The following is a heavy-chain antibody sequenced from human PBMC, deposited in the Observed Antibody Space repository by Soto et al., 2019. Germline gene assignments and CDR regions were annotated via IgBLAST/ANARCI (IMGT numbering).Heavy chain of an antibody. CDR2: TYYRSKWYN. J-gene: IGHJ5*02. Sequence: SQTLSLTCAISGDSVSSNSAAWNWIRQSPSRGLEWLGRTYYRSKWYNDYAVSVKSRITINPDTSKNQFSLQLNSVTPEDTAVYYCARFNIAAAEVRRTNWFDPWGQGTLVTVSS. D-gene: IGHD6-13*01. CDR3: ARFNIAAAEVRRTNWFDP. CDR1: GDSVSSNSAA. V-gene: IGHV6-1*01.